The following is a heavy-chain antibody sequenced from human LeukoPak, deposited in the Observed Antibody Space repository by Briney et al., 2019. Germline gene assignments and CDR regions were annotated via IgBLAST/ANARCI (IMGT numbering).Heavy chain of an antibody. CDR2: IKSKTDGGTT. CDR3: TTRVLRYFDWLSG. J-gene: IGHJ4*02. Sequence: GGSLRLSCAASGFTFSNAWMSWVRQAPGKGLEWVGRIKSKTDGGTTDYAAPVKGRFTISRDDSKNTLYLQMSSLKTEDTTVYYCTTRVLRYFDWLSGWGQGTLVTVSS. D-gene: IGHD3-9*01. V-gene: IGHV3-15*01. CDR1: GFTFSNAW.